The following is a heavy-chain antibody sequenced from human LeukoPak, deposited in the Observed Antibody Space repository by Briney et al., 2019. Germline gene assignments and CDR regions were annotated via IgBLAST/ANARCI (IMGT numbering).Heavy chain of an antibody. J-gene: IGHJ4*02. D-gene: IGHD3-10*01. CDR2: IWYDGSNK. CDR1: GFTFSSYG. Sequence: GGSLRLSCAASGFTFSSYGIHWVRQAPGKGLEWVALIWYDGSNKYYADSVKGRFTISRDNSKNTLYLQMSSLRAEDTAVYYCAGSYYNVFDYWGQGTLVTVSS. V-gene: IGHV3-33*08. CDR3: AGSYYNVFDY.